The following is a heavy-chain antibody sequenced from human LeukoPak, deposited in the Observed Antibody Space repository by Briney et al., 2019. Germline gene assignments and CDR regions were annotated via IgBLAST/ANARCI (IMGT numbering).Heavy chain of an antibody. Sequence: PSETLSLTCTVSGDSITTTNYYWGWIRQPPGTGLEWIGNIFYSGSTYYNPSLKSRVTISGDTSKNQFSLRLSSVTAADTAVYYCARASYSYDINGWVPFDYWGQGTLVTVSS. V-gene: IGHV4-39*07. CDR3: ARASYSYDINGWVPFDY. J-gene: IGHJ4*02. CDR2: IFYSGST. CDR1: GDSITTTNYY. D-gene: IGHD3-22*01.